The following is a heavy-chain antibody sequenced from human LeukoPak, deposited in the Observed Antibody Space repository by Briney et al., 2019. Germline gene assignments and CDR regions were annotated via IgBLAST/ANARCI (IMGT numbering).Heavy chain of an antibody. CDR2: IRSKANSYAT. CDR3: TFLADTFDY. CDR1: GFTFSGSA. V-gene: IGHV3-73*01. D-gene: IGHD2/OR15-2a*01. Sequence: GGSLRLSCAASGFTFSGSAMHWGRQASRQGLEWVGRIRSKANSYATAYAASVKGTFTISRDHSKNTAYLQMNSLKTEDTAVYYCTFLADTFDYWGQGTLVTVSS. J-gene: IGHJ4*02.